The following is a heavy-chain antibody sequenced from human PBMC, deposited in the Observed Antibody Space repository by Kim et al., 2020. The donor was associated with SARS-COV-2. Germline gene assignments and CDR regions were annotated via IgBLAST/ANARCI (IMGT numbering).Heavy chain of an antibody. Sequence: SETLSLTCTISGGSISTYWWSWIRQAPGKGLEWIGHIFYNGNANYNPSLKSRVTISVDTSKNQFSLKLTSVTAADTALYYCARDTYYESSDSWSDSFDF. D-gene: IGHD3-22*01. V-gene: IGHV4-59*13. CDR2: IFYNGNA. CDR1: GGSISTYW. CDR3: ARDTYYESSDSWSDSFDF. J-gene: IGHJ3*01.